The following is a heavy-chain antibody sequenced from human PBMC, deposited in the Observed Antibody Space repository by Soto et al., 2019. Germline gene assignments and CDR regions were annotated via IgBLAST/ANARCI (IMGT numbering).Heavy chain of an antibody. CDR2: INAYSGDT. D-gene: IGHD2-15*01. V-gene: IGHV1-18*01. CDR3: ARDFRSSCTGSSCLYFDY. J-gene: IGHJ4*02. Sequence: GASVKVACKASGYTFTSYGFSWVRQAPGQGLEWVGWINAYSGDTNSAKTLQGRGTLTTDTSTGTAYMDLTSLRSDDTAVYYRARDFRSSCTGSSCLYFDYWGQGTQVTVTS. CDR1: GYTFTSYG.